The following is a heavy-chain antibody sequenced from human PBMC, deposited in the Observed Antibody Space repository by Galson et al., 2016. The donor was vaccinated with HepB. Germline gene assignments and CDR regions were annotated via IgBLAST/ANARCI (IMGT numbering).Heavy chain of an antibody. CDR1: GFTFSSYA. CDR2: ISYDGSNK. D-gene: IGHD4-23*01. V-gene: IGHV3-30-3*01. J-gene: IGHJ6*04. Sequence: SLRRACAASGFTFSSYAMHWVRQAPGKGLEWVAVISYDGSNKYYADSVKGRFTISRDNSKTTLYLQMNSLRAEDTAVYYCARDGGSRRWPLDYYYGMDVWGKGTTVTVSS. CDR3: ARDGGSRRWPLDYYYGMDV.